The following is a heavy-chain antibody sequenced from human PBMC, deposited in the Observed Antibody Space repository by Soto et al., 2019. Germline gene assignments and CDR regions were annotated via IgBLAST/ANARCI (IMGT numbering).Heavy chain of an antibody. J-gene: IGHJ4*02. CDR1: GGSISSGGYS. Sequence: QLQLQESGSGLVKPSQTLSLTCAVSGGSISSGGYSWSWIRQPPGKGLGWIGYIYHSGITFYNPSLRSGRTTLVDRSKNHFSLKLSSAAAADTAVYYCATVPDRWGQGTLVTVSS. CDR2: IYHSGIT. V-gene: IGHV4-30-2*01. CDR3: ATVPDR. D-gene: IGHD2-2*01.